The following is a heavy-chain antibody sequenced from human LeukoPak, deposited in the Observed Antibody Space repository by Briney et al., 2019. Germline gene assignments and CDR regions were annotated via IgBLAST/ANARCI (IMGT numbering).Heavy chain of an antibody. Sequence: SETLSLTCTVSGASISSFYWSWLRQPPGKGLEWIGYIYYSGSTNYNPSLKSRVTISVDTSKNQFSLKLSSVTAADTAIYYCARANCSSISCPPDYWGQGTLVTVSS. CDR3: ARANCSSISCPPDY. CDR2: IYYSGST. J-gene: IGHJ4*02. CDR1: GASISSFY. V-gene: IGHV4-59*01. D-gene: IGHD2-2*01.